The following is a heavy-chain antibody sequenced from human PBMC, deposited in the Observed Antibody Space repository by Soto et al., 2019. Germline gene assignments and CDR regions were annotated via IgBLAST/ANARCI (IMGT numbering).Heavy chain of an antibody. V-gene: IGHV4-4*02. J-gene: IGHJ6*03. CDR2: IYHSGST. D-gene: IGHD2-2*02. CDR3: ARANGGYCSSTSCYSSYYYYYMDV. Sequence: VQLQESGPGLVKPSGTLSLTCAVSSGSISSSNWWSWVRQPPGKGLEWIGEIYHSGSTNYNPSLKSRVTISVDKSKNQFSLKLSSVTAADTAVYYCARANGGYCSSTSCYSSYYYYYMDVWGKGTTVTVSS. CDR1: SGSISSSNW.